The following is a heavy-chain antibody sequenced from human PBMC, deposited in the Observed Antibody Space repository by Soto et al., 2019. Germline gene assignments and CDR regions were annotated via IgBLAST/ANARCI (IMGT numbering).Heavy chain of an antibody. CDR2: IHYSGYT. J-gene: IGHJ4*02. CDR3: AREYSSFEY. Sequence: QVQLQESGPGLVKPSETLSLTCTVSDGAISTYYWHWIRQPPGKGLEWIGYIHYSGYTSYNPSLKRRVTISVDTSKNQFYVRLHSVTAADTAVYYCAREYSSFEYWGQGALVTVS. V-gene: IGHV4-59*01. CDR1: DGAISTYY. D-gene: IGHD4-4*01.